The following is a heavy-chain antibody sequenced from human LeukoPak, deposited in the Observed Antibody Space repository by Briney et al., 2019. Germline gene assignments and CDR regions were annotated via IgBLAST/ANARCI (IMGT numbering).Heavy chain of an antibody. CDR1: GGSLSGYY. V-gene: IGHV4-34*01. D-gene: IGHD6-25*01. CDR3: ARSGAAADGVHNWFDP. Sequence: SETLSLTCAVYGGSLSGYYWSWIRQPPGKGLEWIGEMNHSGSTNYNPSLKSRVTISVDRSKNQFSLKLSSVTAADTAVYYCARSGAAADGVHNWFDPWGQGTLVTVSS. CDR2: MNHSGST. J-gene: IGHJ5*02.